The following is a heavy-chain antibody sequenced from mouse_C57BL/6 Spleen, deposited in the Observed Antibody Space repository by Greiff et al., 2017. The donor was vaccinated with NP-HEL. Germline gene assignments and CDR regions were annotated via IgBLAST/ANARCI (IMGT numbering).Heavy chain of an antibody. V-gene: IGHV1-81*01. CDR1: GYTFTSYG. J-gene: IGHJ4*01. CDR3: ARRRELMSAMDY. Sequence: VQRVESGAELARPGASVKLSCKASGYTFTSYGISWVKQRTGQGLEWIGEIYPRSGNTYYNEKFKGKATLTADKSSSTADMELRSLTSEDSAVYFCARRRELMSAMDYWGQGTSVTVSS. CDR2: IYPRSGNT. D-gene: IGHD1-3*01.